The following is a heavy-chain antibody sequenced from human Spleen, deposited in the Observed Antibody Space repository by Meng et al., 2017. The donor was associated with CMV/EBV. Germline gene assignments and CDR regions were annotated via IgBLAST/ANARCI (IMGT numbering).Heavy chain of an antibody. J-gene: IGHJ5*02. Sequence: SGGSINSCGYYWTWIRQHPGKGLEWIGFIHDSGDTYYKPSLKSRVSISIDTSENQFSLKLRSVTAADTAIYYCARDASNRAGWFDHWGQGALVTVSS. CDR3: ARDASNRAGWFDH. V-gene: IGHV4-31*02. CDR1: GGSINSCGYY. CDR2: IHDSGDT. D-gene: IGHD1-14*01.